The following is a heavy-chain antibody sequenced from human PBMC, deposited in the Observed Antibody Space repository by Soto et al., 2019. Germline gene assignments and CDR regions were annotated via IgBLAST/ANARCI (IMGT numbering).Heavy chain of an antibody. Sequence: GGSLRLSCAASGFTFSNYDMSWVRQAPGEGLEWVSAIGSSAGSTFYADSVKGRFTISRDNSKNTLYLQMNSLRAEDAAVYYCASRRDYLGYWGQGTLVTVSS. CDR3: ASRRDYLGY. J-gene: IGHJ4*02. V-gene: IGHV3-23*01. CDR2: IGSSAGST. CDR1: GFTFSNYD.